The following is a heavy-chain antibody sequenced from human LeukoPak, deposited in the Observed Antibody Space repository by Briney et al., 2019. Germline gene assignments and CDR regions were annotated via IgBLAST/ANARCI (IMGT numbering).Heavy chain of an antibody. CDR2: ISSSSSYI. J-gene: IGHJ4*02. Sequence: PGGSLRLSCAASGFTFSSYSMNWVRQAPGKGLEWVSSISSSSSYIYYADSVKGRFTISRDNAKNSLYLQMNSLRAEDTAVYYCARDLSLLRGARPPGIDYWGQGTLVTVSS. CDR1: GFTFSSYS. V-gene: IGHV3-21*01. D-gene: IGHD1-26*01. CDR3: ARDLSLLRGARPPGIDY.